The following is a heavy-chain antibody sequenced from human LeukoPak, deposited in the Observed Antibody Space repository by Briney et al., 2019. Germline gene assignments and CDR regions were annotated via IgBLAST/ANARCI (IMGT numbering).Heavy chain of an antibody. J-gene: IGHJ4*02. Sequence: GGSLRLSCITSGFTFSSYAMSWVRQAPGKGLEWVSAISGSGGSTYYADSVKGRLTISRDNSKNTVFLQMNSLRAEDTAVYYCAFMFRGVIIWGQGTLVTVSS. CDR2: ISGSGGST. CDR1: GFTFSSYA. V-gene: IGHV3-23*01. D-gene: IGHD3-10*01. CDR3: AFMFRGVII.